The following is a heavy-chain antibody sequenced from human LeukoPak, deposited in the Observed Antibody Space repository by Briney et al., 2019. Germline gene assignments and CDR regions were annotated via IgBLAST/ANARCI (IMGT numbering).Heavy chain of an antibody. D-gene: IGHD5-18*01. J-gene: IGHJ4*02. CDR1: GGSISSRSYY. CDR3: ARRKDSYVDY. CDR2: IYYSGST. Sequence: SQTLFNTSIVTGGSISSRSYYWGRISKNPGKGLEWIGSIYYSGSTYYNPSLKSRVTISVDTSKNQFSLKLSSVTAADTAVYYRARRKDSYVDYWGQGTLVTVSS. V-gene: IGHV4-39*01.